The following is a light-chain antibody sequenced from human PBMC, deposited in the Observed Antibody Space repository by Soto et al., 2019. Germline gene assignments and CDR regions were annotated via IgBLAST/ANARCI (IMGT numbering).Light chain of an antibody. CDR2: DNS. Sequence: QSVLTQPPSVSAAPGQKVTISCSGSSSNIGNNYVSWYQHFPGTAPKLLIYDNSNRPSGIPDRFSGSKSDTSATLGITGLQTGDEADYYCGTWDSSLSAVVFGGGTKVTVL. CDR3: GTWDSSLSAVV. J-gene: IGLJ3*02. CDR1: SSNIGNNY. V-gene: IGLV1-51*01.